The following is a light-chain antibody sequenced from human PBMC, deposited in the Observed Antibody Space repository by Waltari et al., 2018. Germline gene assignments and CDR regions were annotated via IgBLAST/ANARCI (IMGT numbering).Light chain of an antibody. Sequence: EIVLTQSPGTLSLSLGARATASCRASQSVRRALAWYQQKPGQAPRLLIYGASTRATGIPDRFSGSGSGTDFSLTISRLEPDDFAVYYCQHYLRLPVTFGQGTTVEI. CDR2: GAS. V-gene: IGKV3-20*01. CDR1: QSVRRA. J-gene: IGKJ1*01. CDR3: QHYLRLPVT.